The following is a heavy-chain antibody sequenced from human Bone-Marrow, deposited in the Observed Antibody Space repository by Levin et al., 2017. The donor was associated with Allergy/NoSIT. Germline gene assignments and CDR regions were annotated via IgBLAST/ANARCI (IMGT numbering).Heavy chain of an antibody. CDR3: ARGGYYASGFYYINWFDS. Sequence: SQTLSLTCVVHGGSFSGSYWSWIRQAPGKGLEWIGQITHGGGTVYNPSLRSRVTISSDTSNNHFSLKVNAMSAADTAVYYCARGGYYASGFYYINWFDSWGQGTLVTVSS. D-gene: IGHD3-10*01. V-gene: IGHV4-34*01. J-gene: IGHJ5*02. CDR1: GGSFSGSY. CDR2: ITHGGGT.